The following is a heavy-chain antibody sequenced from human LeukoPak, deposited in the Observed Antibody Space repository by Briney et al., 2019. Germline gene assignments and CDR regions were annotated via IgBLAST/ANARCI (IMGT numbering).Heavy chain of an antibody. CDR3: ARDRGLGAFDY. V-gene: IGHV4-59*12. CDR2: IHYTGST. CDR1: GGSISSYY. D-gene: IGHD3-10*01. J-gene: IGHJ4*02. Sequence: SETLSLTCTVSGGSISSYYWSWIRQPPGKGLECIGYIHYTGSTNYNPSLKSRVTISVDTSKNQFSLKLSSVTAADTAVYYCARDRGLGAFDYWGQGTLVTVSS.